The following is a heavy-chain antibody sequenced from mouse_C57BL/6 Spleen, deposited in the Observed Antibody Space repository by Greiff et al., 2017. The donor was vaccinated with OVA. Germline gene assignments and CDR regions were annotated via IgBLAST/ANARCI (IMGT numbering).Heavy chain of an antibody. Sequence: EVQRVESGAELVRPGASVKLSCTASGFNIKDDYMHWVKQRPEQGLEWIGWIDPENGDTEYASKFQGKATITADTSSHTAYLQLSSLTSEDTAVYYCTRLYYGSSYDWYCDVWGTGTTVTVSS. J-gene: IGHJ1*03. D-gene: IGHD1-1*01. CDR2: IDPENGDT. CDR1: GFNIKDDY. CDR3: TRLYYGSSYDWYCDV. V-gene: IGHV14-4*01.